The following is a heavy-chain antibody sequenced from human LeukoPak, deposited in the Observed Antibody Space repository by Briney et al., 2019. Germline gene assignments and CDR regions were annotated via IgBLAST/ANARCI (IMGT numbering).Heavy chain of an antibody. J-gene: IGHJ4*02. CDR3: ARKHDY. V-gene: IGHV3-53*01. Sequence: GGSLRLSCAASGFTFSTYAVNWVRQAPGKGLEWVSVIYSGGSTYYADSVKGRFTISRDNSKNTLYLQMNSLRAEDTAVYYCARKHDYWGQGTLVTVSS. CDR1: GFTFSTYA. CDR2: IYSGGST.